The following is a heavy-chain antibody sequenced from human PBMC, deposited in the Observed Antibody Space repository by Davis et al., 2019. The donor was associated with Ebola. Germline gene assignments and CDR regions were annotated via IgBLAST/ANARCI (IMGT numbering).Heavy chain of an antibody. CDR3: ARDDLDRTTAFDY. Sequence: SVKVSCKVSGSSFFNEAISWVRQAPGQGPEWMGAIAPIFGTPNYAQKFKGRVTISAETSTSTVYMELSSLRSEDTAVYYCARDDLDRTTAFDYWGQGTLVTVSS. CDR2: IAPIFGTP. J-gene: IGHJ4*02. V-gene: IGHV1-69*06. D-gene: IGHD4-17*01. CDR1: GSSFFNEA.